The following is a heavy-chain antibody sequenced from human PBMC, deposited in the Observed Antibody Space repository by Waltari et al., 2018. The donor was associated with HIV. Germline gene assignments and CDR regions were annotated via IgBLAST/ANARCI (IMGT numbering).Heavy chain of an antibody. D-gene: IGHD6-19*01. CDR1: GYILTELS. CDR2: LDPEDRET. Sequence: QVQLVQSGAEVKKPGASVKVSCNVSGYILTELSIHWVRQAPGEGLGWMGGLDPEDRETIYAQKFQGRVTMTEDTSTDTTYMELSSLRSEDTAVYYCATTRQWLVHSGLDVWGQGTTVTVSS. J-gene: IGHJ6*02. CDR3: ATTRQWLVHSGLDV. V-gene: IGHV1-24*01.